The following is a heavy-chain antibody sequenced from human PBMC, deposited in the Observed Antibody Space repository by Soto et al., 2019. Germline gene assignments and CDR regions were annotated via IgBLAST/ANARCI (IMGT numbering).Heavy chain of an antibody. CDR2: INGGDGIT. V-gene: IGHV1-3*01. CDR1: GYSFTSYA. J-gene: IGHJ4*02. Sequence: QVHLVQSGAELKAPGASVRISCAASGYSFTSYAIHWLRQAPGQRLEWMGWINGGDGITDSPQKFPSRVTITRDTSARTASVELRSLSPEDTAVYYCATAISATTFDHWGQGTLVTVSS. CDR3: ATAISATTFDH.